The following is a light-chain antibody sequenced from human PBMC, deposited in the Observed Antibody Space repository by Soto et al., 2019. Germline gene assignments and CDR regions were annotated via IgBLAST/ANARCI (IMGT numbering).Light chain of an antibody. CDR3: HQYDDGPYT. J-gene: IGKJ2*01. Sequence: ELEMTQSPATLSLSTGARATHYGCSRQIGSRHLAWYQRKPGQAPRLLIYGASTRVTGVPVRFSGSGSGTEFTLTISSLQSEDFAVYYCHQYDDGPYTCGQG. CDR1: QIGSRH. V-gene: IGKV3-15*01. CDR2: GAS.